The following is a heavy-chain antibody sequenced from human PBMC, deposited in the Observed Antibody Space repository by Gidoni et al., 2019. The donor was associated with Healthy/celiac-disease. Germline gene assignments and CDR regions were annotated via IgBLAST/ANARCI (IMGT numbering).Heavy chain of an antibody. CDR2: ISHSGST. D-gene: IGHD2-21*02. J-gene: IGHJ4*02. V-gene: IGHV4-4*02. CDR1: GGSIRSCKR. Sequence: QVQLQESGPGLVKPSGTLSLTCAVSGGSIRSCKRWRWVRPPPVTGLGLSGEISHSGSTNYKPSLKSRVTISVDKSKNQFSLKLSSVTAADTAVYYGARATIQSHVVVTARWGLFDYWGQGTLVTFSS. CDR3: ARATIQSHVVVTARWGLFDY.